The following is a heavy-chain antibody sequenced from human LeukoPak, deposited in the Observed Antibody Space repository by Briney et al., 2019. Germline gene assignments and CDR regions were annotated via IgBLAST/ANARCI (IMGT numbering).Heavy chain of an antibody. Sequence: ASVKVSCKAPGYTFTSYGISWVRQAPGQGLEWMGWISAYNGNTNYAQKLQGRVTMTTDTSTSTAYMELRSLRSDDTAVYYCARDRIPTVTTSWGYGYWGQGTLVTVSS. CDR3: ARDRIPTVTTSWGYGY. D-gene: IGHD4-11*01. CDR2: ISAYNGNT. J-gene: IGHJ4*02. V-gene: IGHV1-18*01. CDR1: GYTFTSYG.